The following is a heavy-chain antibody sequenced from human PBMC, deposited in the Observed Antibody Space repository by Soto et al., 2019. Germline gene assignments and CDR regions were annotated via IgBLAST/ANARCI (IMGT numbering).Heavy chain of an antibody. J-gene: IGHJ5*02. CDR3: AGDPDSHYNDSHASSYP. CDR1: GGTFSTYT. D-gene: IGHD4-4*01. CDR2: IIPIIGII. V-gene: IGHV1-69*04. Sequence: ASVKVSCKASGGTFSTYTITWVRQAPGQGLEWMGRIIPIIGIINYAQKFQGRVTISADKFTGTAYIELTGLRSDDTAVYYCAGDPDSHYNDSHASSYPWGQGTLVIVSS.